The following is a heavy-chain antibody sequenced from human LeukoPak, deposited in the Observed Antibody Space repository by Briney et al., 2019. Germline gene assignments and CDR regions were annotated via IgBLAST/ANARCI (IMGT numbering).Heavy chain of an antibody. J-gene: IGHJ4*02. CDR1: GFNFSSYE. CDR3: ARMMAGRGFDY. D-gene: IGHD5-24*01. CDR2: ISSSGSSI. V-gene: IGHV3-48*03. Sequence: GGSLRLSCAASGFNFSSYEMNWVRQAPGKGLEWVSYISSSGSSIYYADSVKGRFTISRDNAKNSLYLQMNSLRAEDTAVYYCARMMAGRGFDYWGQGTLVTVSS.